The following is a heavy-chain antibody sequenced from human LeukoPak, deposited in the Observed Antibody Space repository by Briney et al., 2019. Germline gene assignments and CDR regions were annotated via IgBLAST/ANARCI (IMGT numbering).Heavy chain of an antibody. J-gene: IGHJ6*02. V-gene: IGHV3-11*01. CDR1: GFTLTDY. Sequence: GGSLRLSCAAASGFTLTDYIGWIRQAPGKGLEWVSYFRNSDSPVYYADTVKGRFTISRDNAKDSLYLQMNSLRAEDTAVYFCATWDGPSAGLAVWGQGTTVTVTS. D-gene: IGHD1-26*01. CDR3: ATWDGPSAGLAV. CDR2: FRNSDSPV.